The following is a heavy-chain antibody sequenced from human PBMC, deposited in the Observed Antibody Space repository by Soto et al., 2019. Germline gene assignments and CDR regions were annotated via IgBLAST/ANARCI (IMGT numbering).Heavy chain of an antibody. CDR1: GGSFSGYY. J-gene: IGHJ4*02. V-gene: IGHV4-34*01. CDR2: INHSGST. D-gene: IGHD7-27*01. Sequence: PSETLSLTCAVYGGSFSGYYWSWIRQPPGKGLEWIGEINHSGSTNYNPSLKSQVTISVDTSKNQFSLKLSSVTAADTAVYYCAKHNWGRGNTYFDYGGKATLITV. CDR3: AKHNWGRGNTYFDY.